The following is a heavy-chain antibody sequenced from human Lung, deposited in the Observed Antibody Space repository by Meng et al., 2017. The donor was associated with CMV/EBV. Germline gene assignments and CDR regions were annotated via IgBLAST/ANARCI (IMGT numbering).Heavy chain of an antibody. CDR2: INPKTGDI. CDR1: GYTFTDYW. J-gene: IGHJ4*01. D-gene: IGHD5/OR15-5a*01. Sequence: ASVKVSCKTSGYTFTDYWMHWVRQAPGQGLEWIGFINPKTGDINSAQKFQGRVALTRDTSIRTAYMELSRLISDDTAVYFCARELRRASTTLQAVYWGQGTXVTVSS. V-gene: IGHV1-2*02. CDR3: ARELRRASTTLQAVY.